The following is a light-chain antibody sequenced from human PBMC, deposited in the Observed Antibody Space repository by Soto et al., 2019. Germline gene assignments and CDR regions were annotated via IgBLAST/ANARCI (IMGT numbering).Light chain of an antibody. CDR1: QTVSSGS. CDR2: NAS. V-gene: IGKV3D-20*02. J-gene: IGKJ1*01. CDR3: QQYNNWPPIT. Sequence: EIVLTQSPATLALSPGERATLSCRASQTVSSGSLAWYQQKPGQAXXLLISNASRRATGIPDRFSGSGSGTDFTLTISRLEPEDFAVYFCQQYNNWPPITFGQGTKVDIK.